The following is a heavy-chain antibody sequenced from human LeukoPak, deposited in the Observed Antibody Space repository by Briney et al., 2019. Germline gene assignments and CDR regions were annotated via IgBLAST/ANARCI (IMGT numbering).Heavy chain of an antibody. J-gene: IGHJ4*02. D-gene: IGHD6-13*01. CDR3: AKRRTFSSTDIAAAAPFDY. CDR1: GFTFSSHT. V-gene: IGHV3-23*01. Sequence: GGSLRLSCAASGFTFSSHTMSWVRQAPGKGLEWVSGNSVKGRFTISRDNSKNTLYLQMNSLRAEDTAVYYCAKRRTFSSTDIAAAAPFDYWGQGTLVTVSS.